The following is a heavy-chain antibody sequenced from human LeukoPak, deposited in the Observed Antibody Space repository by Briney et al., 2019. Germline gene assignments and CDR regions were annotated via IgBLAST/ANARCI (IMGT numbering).Heavy chain of an antibody. CDR2: IYYSGST. J-gene: IGHJ4*02. CDR3: ARHGYGDGLDY. Sequence: SETLSLTCTVSGGSISSYYWSWIRQPPGMGLEWIGYIYYSGSTNYNPSLKSRVTISVDTSKNQFSLKLSSVTAADTAVYYCARHGYGDGLDYWGQGTLVTVSS. CDR1: GGSISSYY. D-gene: IGHD5-12*01. V-gene: IGHV4-59*08.